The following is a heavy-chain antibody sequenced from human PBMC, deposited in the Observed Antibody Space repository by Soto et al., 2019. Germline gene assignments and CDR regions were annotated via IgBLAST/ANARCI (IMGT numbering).Heavy chain of an antibody. V-gene: IGHV4-61*01. D-gene: IGHD2-21*02. CDR2: IYYSGST. J-gene: IGHJ4*02. CDR1: GGSVSSGSYY. Sequence: QVQLQESGPGLVKPSETLSLTCTVSGGSVSSGSYYWSWIRQPPGEGLEWIGYIYYSGSTNYNPSLKSRVTISVDTSKNQFSLKLSSVTAADTAVYYCARAPYVTRFDYWGQGTLVTVSS. CDR3: ARAPYVTRFDY.